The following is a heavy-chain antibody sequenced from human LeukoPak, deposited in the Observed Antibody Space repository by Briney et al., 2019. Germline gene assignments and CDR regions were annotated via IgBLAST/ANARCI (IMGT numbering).Heavy chain of an antibody. CDR3: AKGSYYDSSGYFHYYFDY. CDR2: ISGSGGST. CDR1: GFTFSSYA. J-gene: IGHJ4*02. Sequence: GGSLRLSCAASGFTFSSYAMSWVRQAPGKGLEWFSAISGSGGSTYYADSVKGRFTISRDNSKNTLYLQMNSLRAEDTAVYYCAKGSYYDSSGYFHYYFDYWGQGTLVTVSS. V-gene: IGHV3-23*01. D-gene: IGHD3-22*01.